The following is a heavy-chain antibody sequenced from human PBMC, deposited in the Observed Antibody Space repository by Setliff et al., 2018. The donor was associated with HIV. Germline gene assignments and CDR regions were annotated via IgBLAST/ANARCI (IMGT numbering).Heavy chain of an antibody. CDR2: INHSGST. CDR1: GGSFSGYY. D-gene: IGHD1-26*01. CDR3: AGGPGTTSIYY. Sequence: SETLSLTCAVYGGSFSGYYWSWIRQPPGKGLEWIGEINHSGSTNYNMSLWSRVTISLDASRNQFSLELISVTAADTAVYYCAGGPGTTSIYYLAEGTLVTVSS. V-gene: IGHV4-34*01. J-gene: IGHJ4*02.